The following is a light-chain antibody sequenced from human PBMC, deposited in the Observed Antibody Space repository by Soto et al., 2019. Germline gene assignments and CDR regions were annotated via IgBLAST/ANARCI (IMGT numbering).Light chain of an antibody. CDR2: DVS. CDR1: TSDIGGYNY. Sequence: QSVLTQPASVSGSPGQSITISCTGSTSDIGGYNYVSWYQQPPGKAPKLLIYDVSYRPSGISDRFSGSKSGNTASLTISGLQPEDEADYYCSSYGASSTLFGGGTKLTVL. V-gene: IGLV2-14*03. J-gene: IGLJ2*01. CDR3: SSYGASSTL.